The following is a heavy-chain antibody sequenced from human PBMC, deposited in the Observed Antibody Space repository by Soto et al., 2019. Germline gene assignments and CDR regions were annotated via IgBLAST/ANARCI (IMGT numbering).Heavy chain of an antibody. CDR3: ARVLLWFGELLGGFDY. Sequence: SETLSLTCTVSGGSISSGGYYWSWIRQHPGKGLEWIGYIYYSGSTYYNPSLKSRVTISVDTSKNQFSLKLSSVTAADTAVYYCARVLLWFGELLGGFDYWGQGTLVTVSS. D-gene: IGHD3-10*01. V-gene: IGHV4-31*03. CDR1: GGSISSGGYY. CDR2: IYYSGST. J-gene: IGHJ4*02.